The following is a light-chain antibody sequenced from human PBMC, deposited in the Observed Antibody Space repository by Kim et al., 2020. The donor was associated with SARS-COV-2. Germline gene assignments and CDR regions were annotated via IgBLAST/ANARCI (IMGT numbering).Light chain of an antibody. V-gene: IGKV1-39*01. CDR1: QSISSY. J-gene: IGKJ1*01. CDR3: QQSYSTPRT. Sequence: DIQMTQSPSSLSASVGDRVTITCRASQSISSYLNWYQQKPGKAPKLLIYAASSFQSGVPSRFSGSGSGTDFTLTICSLHPEVFSTYYCQQSYSTPRTFGKGAKVDIK. CDR2: AAS.